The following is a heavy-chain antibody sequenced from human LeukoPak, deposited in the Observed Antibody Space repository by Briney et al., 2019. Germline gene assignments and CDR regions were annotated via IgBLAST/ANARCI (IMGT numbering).Heavy chain of an antibody. D-gene: IGHD2-8*01. CDR2: ISAYNGNT. V-gene: IGHV1-18*01. CDR3: AREFSRYYYYYMDV. Sequence: ASVKVSCKASGYTFTIYGISWVRQAPGQGLEWMGWISAYNGNTNYAQKLQGRVTMTTDTSTSTAYMELRSLRSDDTAVYYCAREFSRYYYYYMDVWGKGTTVTISS. CDR1: GYTFTIYG. J-gene: IGHJ6*03.